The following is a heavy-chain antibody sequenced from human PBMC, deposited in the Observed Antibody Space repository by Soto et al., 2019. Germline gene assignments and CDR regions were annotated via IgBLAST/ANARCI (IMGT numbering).Heavy chain of an antibody. Sequence: QITLKESGPTLVKPTQTLTLTCTFSGFSLSTSGVGVGWIRQPPGKALEWLALIYWNDDKRYSPSLKSRLTITQDTSKNQVVLTMTNMDPVDIATYYCAQAVTTPNDYYYYGMDVWGQGTTVTVSS. CDR3: AQAVTTPNDYYYYGMDV. CDR2: IYWNDDK. CDR1: GFSLSTSGVG. J-gene: IGHJ6*02. V-gene: IGHV2-5*01. D-gene: IGHD4-17*01.